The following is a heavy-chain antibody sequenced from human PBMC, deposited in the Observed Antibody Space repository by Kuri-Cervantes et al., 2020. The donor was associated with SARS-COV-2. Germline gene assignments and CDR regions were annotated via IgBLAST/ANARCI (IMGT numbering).Heavy chain of an antibody. D-gene: IGHD4-11*01. CDR3: ARDPVTPGYYYYYGMDV. CDR2: INSDGSST. CDR1: GFTFSSYW. V-gene: IGHV3-74*01. J-gene: IGHJ6*02. Sequence: GGSLRLSCAASGFTFSSYWMHWVRQAPGKGLVWVSRINSDGSSTSYADSVKGRFTISRDNAKNTLYLQMNGLRAEDTAVYYCARDPVTPGYYYYYGMDVWGQGTTVTVSS.